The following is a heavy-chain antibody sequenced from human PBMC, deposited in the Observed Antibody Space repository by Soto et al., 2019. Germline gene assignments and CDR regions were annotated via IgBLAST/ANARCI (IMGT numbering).Heavy chain of an antibody. D-gene: IGHD5-12*01. J-gene: IGHJ4*02. Sequence: QVDLVQSGAEVKKPGASVKMSCKSSGYRLSNYYMHWVRQAPGQGLEWMGIVNPSDGRANYARKFQDRVTMTWDTSTTTLYMEVNSLRSDDTAIYYCARAELIVAGQAFDSWGQGTLVTVSS. CDR3: ARAELIVAGQAFDS. CDR1: GYRLSNYY. V-gene: IGHV1-46*01. CDR2: VNPSDGRA.